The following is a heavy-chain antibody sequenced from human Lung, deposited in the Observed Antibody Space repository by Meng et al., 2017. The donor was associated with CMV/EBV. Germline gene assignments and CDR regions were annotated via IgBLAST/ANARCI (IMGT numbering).Heavy chain of an antibody. CDR1: GDSISSSRYY. J-gene: IGHJ4*02. CDR2: IYYSGST. D-gene: IGHD6-13*01. CDR3: ATDQQYSSTIY. Sequence: SXTLSLXCTVSGDSISSSRYYWGWIRQPPGKGLEWIGSIYYSGSTNYNPSLRSRVTISIDTSKNQFSLKLSYVTAADTAVYYCATDQQYSSTIYWGQGTLVTVSS. V-gene: IGHV4-39*07.